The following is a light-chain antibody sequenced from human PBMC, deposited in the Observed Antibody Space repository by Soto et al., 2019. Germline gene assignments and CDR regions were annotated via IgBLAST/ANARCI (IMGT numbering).Light chain of an antibody. CDR3: QNYDSAPLT. CDR2: AAS. V-gene: IGKV1-27*01. CDR1: QGISKY. J-gene: IGKJ4*01. Sequence: DIQMTQSPSSLSASVGDRVTITCRASQGISKYLAWYQQKPGKVPKLLIHAASTLQSGVPSRFSGSGSGTDFTLTISTLQPEDVATYYCQNYDSAPLTFGGGTKVEIK.